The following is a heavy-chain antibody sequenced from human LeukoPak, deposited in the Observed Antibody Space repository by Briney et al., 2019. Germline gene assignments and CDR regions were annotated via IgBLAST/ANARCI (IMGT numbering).Heavy chain of an antibody. J-gene: IGHJ4*02. CDR1: GFTFSSYI. D-gene: IGHD5-18*01. CDR2: TDSRNTI. V-gene: IGHV3-48*01. CDR3: ARVFYTYGPYYFDY. Sequence: QPGGSLRLSCAASGFTFSSYILTWIRQAPGEGLEWVSYTDSRNTIYYTDSVKGRFTISRDNAKNSLYLQMNSLRVEDTALYYCARVFYTYGPYYFDYWGQGTLVTVSS.